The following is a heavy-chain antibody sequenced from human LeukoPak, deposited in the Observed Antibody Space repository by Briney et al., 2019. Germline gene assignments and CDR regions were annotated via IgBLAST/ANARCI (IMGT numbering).Heavy chain of an antibody. Sequence: PGGSLRLSCAASGFTFDIYGMNWVRQAPGKGLEWVSFITGGSNTIYYADSVKGRFTISRDNARNSLYLQMNSLRAEDTALYYCAKDIAGSFDYWGQGTLVTVSS. D-gene: IGHD3-16*02. CDR1: GFTFDIYG. V-gene: IGHV3-48*01. CDR2: ITGGSNTI. CDR3: AKDIAGSFDY. J-gene: IGHJ4*02.